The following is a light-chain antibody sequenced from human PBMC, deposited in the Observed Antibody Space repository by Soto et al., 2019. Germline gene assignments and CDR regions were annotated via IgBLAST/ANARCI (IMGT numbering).Light chain of an antibody. CDR1: QSVSSN. J-gene: IGKJ1*01. V-gene: IGKV3-15*01. CDR2: GAS. CDR3: QQYNSYS. Sequence: VMTQSASAVSVSTGERATLSCRASQSVSSNLAWYQQKPGQAPRLLIYGASTRATGIPARFSGSGSGTEFTLTISSLQPDDFATYYCQQYNSYSFGQGTKVDIK.